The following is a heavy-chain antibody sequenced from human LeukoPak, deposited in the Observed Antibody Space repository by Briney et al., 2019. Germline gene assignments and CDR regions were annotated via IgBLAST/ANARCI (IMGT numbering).Heavy chain of an antibody. D-gene: IGHD6-19*01. V-gene: IGHV3-53*01. CDR3: ARGRFSSGWHFDY. CDR1: GFTFSTYG. CDR2: IYSGGST. J-gene: IGHJ4*02. Sequence: GGSLRLSCAASGFTFSTYGMSWVRQAPGKGLAWVSLIYSGGSTYYADSVKGRFTISRDNSKNTLYLQMNSLSADDTAVYYCARGRFSSGWHFDYWGQGTLVSVSS.